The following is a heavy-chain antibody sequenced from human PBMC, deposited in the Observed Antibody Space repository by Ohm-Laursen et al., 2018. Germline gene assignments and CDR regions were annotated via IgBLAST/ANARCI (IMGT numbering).Heavy chain of an antibody. V-gene: IGHV3-9*01. D-gene: IGHD3-22*01. Sequence: SLRLSCSASGFTFDDYVMHWVRQAPGKGLEWVSGISWSSASIGYADSVKGRFTTSRDNAKNSLYLQMNSLRAEDTALYYCAKDIGYYDSHYYFDYWGQGTLVTVSS. J-gene: IGHJ4*02. CDR2: ISWSSASI. CDR3: AKDIGYYDSHYYFDY. CDR1: GFTFDDYV.